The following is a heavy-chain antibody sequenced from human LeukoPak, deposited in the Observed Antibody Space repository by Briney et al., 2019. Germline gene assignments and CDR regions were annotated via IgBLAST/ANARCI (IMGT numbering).Heavy chain of an antibody. J-gene: IGHJ4*02. V-gene: IGHV1-69*13. CDR3: ARDLFHFYDSSGYFGRAYDY. CDR1: GGTFSSYA. CDR2: IIPIFGTA. D-gene: IGHD3-22*01. Sequence: GASVKVSCKASGGTFSSYAISWVRQAPGQGLEWMGGIIPIFGTANYAQKFQGRVTITADESTSTAYMELSSLRSEDTAVYYCARDLFHFYDSSGYFGRAYDYWGQGTLVTVSS.